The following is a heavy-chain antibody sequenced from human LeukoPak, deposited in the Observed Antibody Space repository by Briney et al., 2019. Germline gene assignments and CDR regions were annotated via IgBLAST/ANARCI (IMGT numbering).Heavy chain of an antibody. CDR3: ARLNSGYEDYYFDD. V-gene: IGHV4-39*01. J-gene: IGHJ4*02. D-gene: IGHD5-12*01. Sequence: SETLSLTCTVSGGPLTRSLSYWGWIRRPPGKGLEWIGNIYYTGSTDYSPSFESRAAMSVDTSKNQFSLQLRSVTAADMAVYYCARLNSGYEDYYFDDWGQGTLVTVSS. CDR2: IYYTGST. CDR1: GGPLTRSLSY.